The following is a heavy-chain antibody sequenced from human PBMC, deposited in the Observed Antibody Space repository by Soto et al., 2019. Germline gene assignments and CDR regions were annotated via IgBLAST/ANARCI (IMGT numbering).Heavy chain of an antibody. CDR1: GGSFSGYY. V-gene: IGHV4-34*01. CDR3: ARSRRWFDP. J-gene: IGHJ5*02. Sequence: SETLSLTCAVYGGSFSGYYWSWIRQPPGKGLEWIGEINHSGSTNYNPSLKSRVTISVDTSKNQFSLKLSSVTAADTAVYYCARSRRWFDPWGQGTLVTVSS. CDR2: INHSGST.